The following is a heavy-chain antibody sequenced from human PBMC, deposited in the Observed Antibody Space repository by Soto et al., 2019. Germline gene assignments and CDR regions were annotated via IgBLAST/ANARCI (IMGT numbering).Heavy chain of an antibody. D-gene: IGHD5-18*01. CDR1: GGSISSSSYY. Sequence: SETLSLTCTVSGGSISSSSYYWGWIRQPPGKGLEWIGSIYYSGSTYYNPSLKSRVTISVDTSKNQFSLKLSSVTAADTAVYYCAREDTAMVVYGMDVWGQGTTVTVSS. J-gene: IGHJ6*02. CDR3: AREDTAMVVYGMDV. CDR2: IYYSGST. V-gene: IGHV4-39*02.